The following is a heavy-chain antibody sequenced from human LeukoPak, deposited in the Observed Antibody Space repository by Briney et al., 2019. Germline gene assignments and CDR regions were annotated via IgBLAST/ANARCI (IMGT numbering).Heavy chain of an antibody. CDR2: IIPIFGTA. J-gene: IGHJ4*02. V-gene: IGHV1-69*05. CDR3: ARGDITMTPSDY. CDR1: GGTFSSYA. D-gene: IGHD3-22*01. Sequence: SVKVSCKASGGTFSSYAISWVRQAPGQGLEWMGGIIPIFGTANYAQKFQGRVTITTDESTRTAHMELSSLRSEDTAVYYCARGDITMTPSDYWGQGTLVTVSS.